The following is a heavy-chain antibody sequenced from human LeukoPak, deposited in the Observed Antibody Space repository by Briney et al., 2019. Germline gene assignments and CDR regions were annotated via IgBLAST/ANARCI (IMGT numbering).Heavy chain of an antibody. D-gene: IGHD5-12*01. CDR1: GDSFSSNTGG. CDR3: ARGGLVASIRGYFDY. J-gene: IGHJ4*02. CDR2: TYYRSKWYY. V-gene: IGHV6-1*01. Sequence: SQTLSLTCAISGDSFSSNTGGWDWIRQSPSRGLEWLGRTYYRSKWYYDYAVSVKSRITINPDTSKNKFSLQLNSVTPEETAVYYCARGGLVASIRGYFDYWAQGTLVTVSS.